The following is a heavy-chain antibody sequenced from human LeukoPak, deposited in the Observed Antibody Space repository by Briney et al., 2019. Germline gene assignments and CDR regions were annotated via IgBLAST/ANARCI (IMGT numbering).Heavy chain of an antibody. Sequence: GGSLRLSCGGSGFSFSSYWMHWVRQAPGKGLAWVSRIRTDGGTKYYADSVKGRFTVSRGNARNTLYLQMDSLRVDDTAVYYCARDWAWGGFDHWGQGTLVTVSS. V-gene: IGHV3-74*01. CDR3: ARDWAWGGFDH. D-gene: IGHD3-16*01. CDR1: GFSFSSYW. CDR2: IRTDGGTK. J-gene: IGHJ4*02.